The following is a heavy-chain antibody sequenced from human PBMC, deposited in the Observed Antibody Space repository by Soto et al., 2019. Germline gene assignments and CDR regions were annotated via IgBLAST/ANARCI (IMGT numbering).Heavy chain of an antibody. V-gene: IGHV3-21*01. Sequence: PGGSLRLSCAASGFTFSSYSMNWVRQAPGKGLEWVSSISSSSSYIYYADSVKGRFTISRDNAKNSLYLQMNSLRAEDTAVYYCARVVVVIPPGYYYAMDVRGQGTTVTV. CDR2: ISSSSSYI. CDR1: GFTFSSYS. D-gene: IGHD3-22*01. CDR3: ARVVVVIPPGYYYAMDV. J-gene: IGHJ6*02.